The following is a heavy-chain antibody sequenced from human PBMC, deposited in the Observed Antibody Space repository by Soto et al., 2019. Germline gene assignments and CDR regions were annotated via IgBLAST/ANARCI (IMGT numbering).Heavy chain of an antibody. V-gene: IGHV3-33*01. CDR2: IWYDGSNK. D-gene: IGHD3-16*01. CDR1: GFTFSSYG. Sequence: QVQLVESGGGVVQPGRSLRLSCAASGFTFSSYGMHWVRQAPGKGLEWVAVIWYDGSNKYYADSVKGRFTISRDNSKNTLYLKMNSLRAEDTAVYYCARDARSYDYIWGQRLGTFDYWGQGTLVTVSS. CDR3: ARDARSYDYIWGQRLGTFDY. J-gene: IGHJ4*02.